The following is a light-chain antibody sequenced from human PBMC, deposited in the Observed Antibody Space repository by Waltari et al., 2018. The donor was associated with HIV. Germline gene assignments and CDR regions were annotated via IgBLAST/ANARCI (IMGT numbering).Light chain of an antibody. V-gene: IGLV2-14*03. CDR1: SSDIGAYNH. Sequence: QSALTQPASVSGSRGQSITMSCTGTSSDIGAYNHVSWFQQRPGKAPTLIIYDVTDRPSGVSKRFAGSKSGITASLTISGLQADDEGDYYCSSYTASNTLWVFGGGTKLTVL. CDR2: DVT. CDR3: SSYTASNTLWV. J-gene: IGLJ3*02.